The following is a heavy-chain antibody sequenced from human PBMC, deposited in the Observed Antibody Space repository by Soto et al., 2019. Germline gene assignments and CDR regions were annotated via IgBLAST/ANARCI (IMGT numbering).Heavy chain of an antibody. CDR2: ISAGNGNT. Sequence: ASVKVSCKASGYTFHSYAMNWVRQAPGQRLEWMGWISAGNGNTIYSQKFQARVTITRDTSASTAYMELSSLRSEDTAVYYCARPVASCAYTCGSLGCAFDIWGQGTMVTVSS. J-gene: IGHJ3*02. CDR3: ARPVASCAYTCGSLGCAFDI. D-gene: IGHD5-18*01. CDR1: GYTFHSYA. V-gene: IGHV1-3*01.